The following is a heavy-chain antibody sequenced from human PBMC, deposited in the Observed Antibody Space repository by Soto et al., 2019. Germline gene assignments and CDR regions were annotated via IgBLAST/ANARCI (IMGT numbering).Heavy chain of an antibody. V-gene: IGHV1-46*03. D-gene: IGHD3-16*02. Sequence: ASVKVSCKASGYTFTSYYMHWVRQAPGQGLEWMGIINPSGGSISYAQKFQGRVIMTRDTSTSTVYMELSSLRSEDTAVYYCARDKDPTFGGIIAYYFDYWGQGTLVTVSS. J-gene: IGHJ4*02. CDR3: ARDKDPTFGGIIAYYFDY. CDR2: INPSGGSI. CDR1: GYTFTSYY.